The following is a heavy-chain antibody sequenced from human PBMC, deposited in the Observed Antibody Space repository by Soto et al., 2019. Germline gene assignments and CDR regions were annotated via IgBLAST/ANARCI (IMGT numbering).Heavy chain of an antibody. CDR3: ARSGSYSPPGPPDAFDI. CDR1: GGTFSSYA. J-gene: IGHJ3*02. V-gene: IGHV1-69*12. Sequence: QVQLVQSGAEVKKPGSSVKVSCKASGGTFSSYAISWVRQAPGQGLEWMGGIIPIFGTANYAQKFQGRVTITADESTSTAYMELSSLRSEDTAVYYCARSGSYSPPGPPDAFDIWGQGTMVTVSS. D-gene: IGHD1-26*01. CDR2: IIPIFGTA.